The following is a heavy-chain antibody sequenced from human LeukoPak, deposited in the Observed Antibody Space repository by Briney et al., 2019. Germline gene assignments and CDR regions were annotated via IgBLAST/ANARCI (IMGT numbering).Heavy chain of an antibody. CDR1: GFTFSTYG. J-gene: IGHJ5*02. Sequence: PGGSLRLSCAASGFTFSTYGMNWVRQAPGKGLEWVSAISGSGGSTYYADSVKGRFTISRDNSKNTLYLQMNSLRAEDTAVYYCAKGEQQWLGGDNWFDPWGQGTLVTVSS. D-gene: IGHD6-19*01. V-gene: IGHV3-23*01. CDR2: ISGSGGST. CDR3: AKGEQQWLGGDNWFDP.